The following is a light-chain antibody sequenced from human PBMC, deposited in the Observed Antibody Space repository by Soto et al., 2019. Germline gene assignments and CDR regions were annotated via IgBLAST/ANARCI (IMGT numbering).Light chain of an antibody. Sequence: QAVVTQPPSASASLGASVTLTCTLTSDFSNYKVDWYQQRPGKGPRFVMRVGTDGIVGSKGDAIPERFSGSGSGLNRLLTINNIHEEDYGDLHCGTAPGTVAKFVWVFGGGTKVTLL. CDR2: VGTDGIVG. CDR1: SDFSNYK. V-gene: IGLV9-49*02. J-gene: IGLJ3*02. CDR3: GTAPGTVAKFVWV.